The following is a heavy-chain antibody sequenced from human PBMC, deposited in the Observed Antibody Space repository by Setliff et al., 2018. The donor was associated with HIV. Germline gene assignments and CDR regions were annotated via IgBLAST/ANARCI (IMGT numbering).Heavy chain of an antibody. CDR2: ISPNNGDT. CDR1: GYTFTDYF. CDR3: ARQLSNSLDY. Sequence: ASVKVSCKTSGYTFTDYFIHWVRRAPGQGLEWMGWISPNNGDTNYTQKFQGRVTMTRDTSISTAYMELSRLRSDDTAVYYCARQLSNSLDYWGQGTLVTVSS. V-gene: IGHV1-2*02. D-gene: IGHD6-6*01. J-gene: IGHJ4*02.